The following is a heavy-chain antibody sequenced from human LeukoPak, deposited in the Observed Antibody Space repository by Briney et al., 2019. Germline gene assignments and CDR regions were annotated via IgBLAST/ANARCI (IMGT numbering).Heavy chain of an antibody. Sequence: GGSLRPSCTASGFPFNRYGMHWVRQAPGKGLEWVAVISIDGNNKYYGDSVKGRFTISRDNSKNTLYLQINSLRPEDTAVYYCARFGVPYGLDVWGQGTTVTVSS. J-gene: IGHJ6*02. CDR1: GFPFNRYG. V-gene: IGHV3-30*03. CDR2: ISIDGNNK. CDR3: ARFGVPYGLDV. D-gene: IGHD3-16*01.